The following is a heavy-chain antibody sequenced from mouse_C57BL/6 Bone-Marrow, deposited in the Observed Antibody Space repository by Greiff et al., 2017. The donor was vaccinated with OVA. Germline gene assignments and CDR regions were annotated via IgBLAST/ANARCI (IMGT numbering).Heavy chain of an antibody. Sequence: QVQLQQPGAELVKPGASVKMSCKASGYTFTSYWITWVKQRPGQGLEWIGDIYPGSGSTNYNEKFKSKATLTVDTPSSTAYMQLSSLTSEDSAVYYCARVIYYGNYGYFDYWGKGTTLTVSS. V-gene: IGHV1-55*01. CDR1: GYTFTSYW. J-gene: IGHJ2*01. CDR2: IYPGSGST. CDR3: ARVIYYGNYGYFDY. D-gene: IGHD2-1*01.